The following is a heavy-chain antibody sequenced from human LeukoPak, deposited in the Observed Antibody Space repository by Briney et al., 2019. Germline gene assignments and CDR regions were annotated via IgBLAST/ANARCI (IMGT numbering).Heavy chain of an antibody. Sequence: ASVKVSCKASGYSLSSYGISWVRQAPGQGLEWRGSISAYNGNTNYAQKLQGRVTMTTDTSTSTAYMELRSLRSDDTAVYYCARGGVEYSSSLHFDYWGQGTLVTVSS. J-gene: IGHJ4*02. CDR1: GYSLSSYG. V-gene: IGHV1-18*01. CDR3: ARGGVEYSSSLHFDY. CDR2: ISAYNGNT. D-gene: IGHD6-6*01.